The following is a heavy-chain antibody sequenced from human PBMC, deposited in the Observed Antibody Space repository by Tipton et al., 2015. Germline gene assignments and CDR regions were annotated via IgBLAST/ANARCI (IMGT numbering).Heavy chain of an antibody. D-gene: IGHD3-3*01. Sequence: SLRLSCVASGFTFSTYAMTWVRQTPGKGLEWVSHIGKSGDYIDYADSVKGRFTISRDNSNNTLYLQMSSLRPEDTAVYYCAKGIRFLRSNKQYYSMDVWGQGTTVAVSS. CDR3: AKGIRFLRSNKQYYSMDV. J-gene: IGHJ6*02. CDR2: IGKSGDYI. V-gene: IGHV3-23*01. CDR1: GFTFSTYA.